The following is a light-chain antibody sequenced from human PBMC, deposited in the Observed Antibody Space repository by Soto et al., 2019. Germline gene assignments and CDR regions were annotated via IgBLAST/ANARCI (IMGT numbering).Light chain of an antibody. CDR1: QNISAY. CDR2: GTS. CDR3: QQSQTILALT. Sequence: DIQMTQSPSSLSASVGDRVTITCRASQNISAYLNWYQQKPGKAPKLLIYGTSSLQGGVPSRFSGSGSGTDFTLTISSLQPEDFATYYCQQSQTILALTFGGGTKVEIK. J-gene: IGKJ4*01. V-gene: IGKV1-39*01.